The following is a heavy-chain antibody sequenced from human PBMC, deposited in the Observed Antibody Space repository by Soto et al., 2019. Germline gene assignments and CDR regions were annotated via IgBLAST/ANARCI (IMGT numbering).Heavy chain of an antibody. CDR3: ARGLTEWSNDY. CDR1: GDSINSGADY. CDR2: IYTDGGT. Sequence: SETLSLTCPVSGDSINSGADYWPWIRQRPGKGLEWIGCIYTDGGTDYSPSLKNRVSISMDTSKNHFSLSLTSVTAADTATYFCARGLTEWSNDYWGHGTLVTVSS. D-gene: IGHD3-3*01. V-gene: IGHV4-31*03. J-gene: IGHJ4*01.